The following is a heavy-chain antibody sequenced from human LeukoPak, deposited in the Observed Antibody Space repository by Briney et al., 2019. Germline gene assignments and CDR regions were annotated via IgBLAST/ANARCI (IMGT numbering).Heavy chain of an antibody. CDR1: GGSISSGGYY. D-gene: IGHD3-22*01. Sequence: SETLSLTCTVSGGSISSGGYYWSWIRQHPGKGLEWIGYIYYSGSTYYNPSLKSRVTISVDTSKNQFSLKLSSVTAADTAVYYCARDTDLYYYDSSGYPPLMRGAFDIWGQGTMVTVSS. CDR3: ARDTDLYYYDSSGYPPLMRGAFDI. CDR2: IYYSGST. J-gene: IGHJ3*02. V-gene: IGHV4-31*03.